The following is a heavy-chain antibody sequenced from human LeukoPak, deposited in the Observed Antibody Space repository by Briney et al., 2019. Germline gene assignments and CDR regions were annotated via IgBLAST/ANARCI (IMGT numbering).Heavy chain of an antibody. D-gene: IGHD3-10*01. CDR2: INHSGST. J-gene: IGHJ4*02. CDR1: GGSFSGYY. CDR3: ARVIHYYGSGSPFDY. V-gene: IGHV4-34*01. Sequence: SETLSLTCAVYGGSFSGYYWSWIRQPPGKGLEWIGEINHSGSTNYNPSLKSRVTISVDTSKNQFSLKLSSATAADTAVYYCARVIHYYGSGSPFDYWGQGTLVTVSS.